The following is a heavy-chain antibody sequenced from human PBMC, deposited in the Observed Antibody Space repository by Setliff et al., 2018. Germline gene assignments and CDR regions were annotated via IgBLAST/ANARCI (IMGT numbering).Heavy chain of an antibody. CDR1: GFTFRSYE. CDR3: ARSINGYQQRYDI. CDR2: INSGGSKV. V-gene: IGHV3-48*03. D-gene: IGHD3-22*01. Sequence: LRLSCAASGFTFRSYEMNWVRQTPGKGLEWVSYINSGGSKVYYADSVKGRFTISRDNAKNSLYLLMKSVRVDDTAVYYCARSINGYQQRYDIWGQGALVTV. J-gene: IGHJ4*02.